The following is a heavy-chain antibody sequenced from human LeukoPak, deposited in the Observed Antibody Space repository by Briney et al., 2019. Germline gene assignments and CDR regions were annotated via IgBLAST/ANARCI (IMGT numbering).Heavy chain of an antibody. Sequence: GCTSSRYGVQLLVLALGKELEWVAVISYDGSNKYYADSVKGRFTISRDNSKNTLYLQMNSLRAEDTAVYYCAKAGDSSSWYRFDYWGQGTLVTVSS. D-gene: IGHD6-13*01. V-gene: IGHV3-30*18. CDR1: GCTSSRYG. CDR2: ISYDGSNK. J-gene: IGHJ4*02. CDR3: AKAGDSSSWYRFDY.